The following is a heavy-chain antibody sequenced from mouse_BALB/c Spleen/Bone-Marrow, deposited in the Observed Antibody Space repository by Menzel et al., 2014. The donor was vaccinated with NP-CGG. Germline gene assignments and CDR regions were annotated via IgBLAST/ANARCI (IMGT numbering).Heavy chain of an antibody. D-gene: IGHD2-3*01. CDR3: AREGWLLRFDY. J-gene: IGHJ2*01. CDR2: INPYNDVT. Sequence: VQLQQSGPELVKPGTSVKMSCKASGYIFTSYVMDWVKRTPGQGLEWIGYINPYNDVTNYNEKFKGKATLTSDKSTNTAYMEVSSLTSEDSAVYYCAREGWLLRFDYGGQGTTRTVSS. V-gene: IGHV1-14*01. CDR1: GYIFTSYV.